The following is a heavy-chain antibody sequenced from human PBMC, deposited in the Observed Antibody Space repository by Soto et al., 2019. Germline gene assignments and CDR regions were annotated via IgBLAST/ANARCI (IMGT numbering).Heavy chain of an antibody. J-gene: IGHJ5*02. Sequence: ETLPLTCTVSGGSVSSGSYYWSWIRQPPGKGLEWIGYIYYSGSTNYNPSLKSRVTISVDTSKNQFSLKLSSVTAADTAVYYCARVCLNWFDPWGQGTLVTVSS. D-gene: IGHD3-16*01. CDR1: GGSVSSGSYY. CDR2: IYYSGST. CDR3: ARVCLNWFDP. V-gene: IGHV4-61*01.